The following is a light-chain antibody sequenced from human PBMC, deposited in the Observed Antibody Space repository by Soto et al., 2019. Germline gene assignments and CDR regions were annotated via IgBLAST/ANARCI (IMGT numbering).Light chain of an antibody. CDR3: SSYTSSSTLYV. CDR1: SSDFGGYNY. CDR2: DVS. J-gene: IGLJ1*01. V-gene: IGLV2-14*01. Sequence: QSVLTQPASVSGSPGQSLTISCTGTSSDFGGYNYVSWYQQHPGKAPKLMIYDVSNRPSGVSNRFSGSKSGNTASLTISGLQAEDEADYYCSSYTSSSTLYVFGTGTKVTVL.